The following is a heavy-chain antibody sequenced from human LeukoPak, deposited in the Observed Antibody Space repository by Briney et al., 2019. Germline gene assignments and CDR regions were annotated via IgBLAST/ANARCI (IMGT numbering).Heavy chain of an antibody. CDR2: ITANGDST. Sequence: PGGSLRLSCAASGFTFSSYWMNWVRQAPGKGLDWVSSITANGDSTYYADSVKGRFTISRDNSKNTLYLQMSSLRAEDTAVYYCATFGVIVRNNYLDYWGQGALVAVSS. J-gene: IGHJ4*02. CDR3: ATFGVIVRNNYLDY. D-gene: IGHD3-3*01. CDR1: GFTFSSYW. V-gene: IGHV3-23*01.